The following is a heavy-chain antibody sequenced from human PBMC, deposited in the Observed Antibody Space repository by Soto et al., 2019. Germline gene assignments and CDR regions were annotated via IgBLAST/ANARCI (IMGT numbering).Heavy chain of an antibody. CDR2: INPSGGST. J-gene: IGHJ4*02. CDR1: GYTFTSYY. Sequence: QVQLVQSGAEVKKPGASVKVSCKASGYTFTSYYMHWVRQAPGQGLEWMGIINPSGGSTSYAQQCQGRVTMTRDTSTSTVYMELSSLRSEDTAVYYCSSEVAAAGDYWGQGTLVTVSS. D-gene: IGHD6-13*01. CDR3: SSEVAAAGDY. V-gene: IGHV1-46*01.